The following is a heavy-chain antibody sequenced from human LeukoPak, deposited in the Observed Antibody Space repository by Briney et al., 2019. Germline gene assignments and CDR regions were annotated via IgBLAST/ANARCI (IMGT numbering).Heavy chain of an antibody. J-gene: IGHJ4*02. CDR1: GFTFSSYS. CDR3: ARGTRDIVVVVAATIDY. Sequence: GGSLRLSCAASGFTFSSYSMNWVRQAPGKGLEWVSSISSSSSYIYYADSVKGRFTISRDNAKNSLYPQMNSLRAEDTAVYYCARGTRDIVVVVAATIDYWGQGTLVTVSS. CDR2: ISSSSSYI. V-gene: IGHV3-21*01. D-gene: IGHD2-15*01.